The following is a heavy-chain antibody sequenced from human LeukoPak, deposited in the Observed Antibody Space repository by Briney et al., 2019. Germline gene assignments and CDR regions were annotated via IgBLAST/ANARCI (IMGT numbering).Heavy chain of an antibody. CDR2: IHANSGKA. Sequence: ASVKVSCKTSGYTFRDYEINWVRHAPGLGLEWVAWIHANSGKAGSAQKFQGRVTLTRDTSTETAFMELSGLTSDDSATYFCARGHYGGNRYFDNWGQGTLVTVSS. CDR1: GYTFRDYE. CDR3: ARGHYGGNRYFDN. V-gene: IGHV1-8*01. J-gene: IGHJ4*02. D-gene: IGHD4-23*01.